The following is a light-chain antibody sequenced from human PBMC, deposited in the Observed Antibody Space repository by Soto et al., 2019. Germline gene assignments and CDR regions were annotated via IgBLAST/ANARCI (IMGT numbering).Light chain of an antibody. CDR3: QQYSSLLLT. CDR2: GAS. CDR1: QSVSSSY. J-gene: IGKJ4*01. Sequence: EIVLTPSPGTLSLSPGERATLSCRASQSVSSSYLAWYQQKPGQAPRLLIYGASSRATGIPDRFSGRGSETDFTLTISRLEPEDSAVYYCQQYSSLLLTFGGGTKVDIK. V-gene: IGKV3-20*01.